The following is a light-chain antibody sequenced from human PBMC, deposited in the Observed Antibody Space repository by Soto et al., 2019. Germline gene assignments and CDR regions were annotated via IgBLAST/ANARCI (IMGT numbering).Light chain of an antibody. J-gene: IGKJ2*01. CDR3: QQYGSSPQT. Sequence: EIVLTQSPGTLSLSPGERATLSCRASQSVSSSYLAWYQHKPRQAPRLLIYGASSRATGTPDRFSGSGSGTDFTLTISRLEPEDFAVYYCQQYGSSPQTFGQGTKLEIK. V-gene: IGKV3-20*01. CDR2: GAS. CDR1: QSVSSSY.